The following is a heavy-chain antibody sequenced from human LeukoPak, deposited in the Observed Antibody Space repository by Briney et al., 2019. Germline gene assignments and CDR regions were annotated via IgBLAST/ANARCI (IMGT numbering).Heavy chain of an antibody. Sequence: SETLSLTCTVSGGSISSSSYYWGWIRQPPGKGLEWIGSIYYSGSTYYNPSLKSRVTISVDTSKNQFSLKLSSVTAADTAVYYCARRVDYCDSSGYYHHFDYWGQGALVTVSS. CDR1: GGSISSSSYY. J-gene: IGHJ4*02. D-gene: IGHD3-22*01. V-gene: IGHV4-39*01. CDR3: ARRVDYCDSSGYYHHFDY. CDR2: IYYSGST.